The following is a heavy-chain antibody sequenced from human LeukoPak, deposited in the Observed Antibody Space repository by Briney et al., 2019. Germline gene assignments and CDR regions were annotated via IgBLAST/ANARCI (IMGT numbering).Heavy chain of an antibody. CDR3: AKGSARGDLRFLATDDY. D-gene: IGHD5-12*01. V-gene: IGHV3-23*01. Sequence: GGSLRLSCAASGFTFSSYAMSWVRQAPGKGLEGVSAISGSGGSTYYADSVKGRFTISRDNSKNTLYLQMNSLRAENTAVYYCAKGSARGDLRFLATDDYRGQGTLVTVSS. CDR1: GFTFSSYA. CDR2: ISGSGGST. J-gene: IGHJ4*02.